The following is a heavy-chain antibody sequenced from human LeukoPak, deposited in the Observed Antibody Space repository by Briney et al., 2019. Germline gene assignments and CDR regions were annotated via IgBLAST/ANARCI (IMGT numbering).Heavy chain of an antibody. Sequence: PGGSLRLSCAASGFTFSAYWMSWVRQGPGKGLDWVASINPEGSGTRYVDSVRGRFTISRDNAQNSLYLHMNSLSAEDTAVYYCARNLELDLSWGQGTLVTVSS. CDR1: GFTFSAYW. CDR2: INPEGSGT. J-gene: IGHJ5*02. CDR3: ARNLELDLS. D-gene: IGHD1-1*01. V-gene: IGHV3-7*01.